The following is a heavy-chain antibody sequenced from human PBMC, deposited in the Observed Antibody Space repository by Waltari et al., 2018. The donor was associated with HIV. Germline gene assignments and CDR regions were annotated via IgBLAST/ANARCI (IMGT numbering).Heavy chain of an antibody. Sequence: QVQLQESGPGLVKPSETLSLTCTVSGGSINYYYWNWIRQPPGKGPEWIGYIYYSGTTNYNPSLESRGTISVDTSKNHFSLNLTSVTAADTAMYYCARHGGMATTFDYWGQGSLVTVSS. D-gene: IGHD5-12*01. V-gene: IGHV4-59*08. CDR1: GGSINYYY. CDR2: IYYSGTT. CDR3: ARHGGMATTFDY. J-gene: IGHJ4*02.